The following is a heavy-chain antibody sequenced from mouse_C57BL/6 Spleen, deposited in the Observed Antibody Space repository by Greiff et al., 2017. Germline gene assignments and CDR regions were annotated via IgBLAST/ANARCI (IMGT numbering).Heavy chain of an antibody. V-gene: IGHV1-55*01. Sequence: QVQLQQPGAELVKPGASVKMSCKASGYTFTSYWITWVKQRPGQGLEWIGDIYPGSGSTNYNEKFKSKATLTVDTSSSTAYMQLSSLTSEDSAVYYCAREGTKITTRLYYFDYWGQGTTLTVSS. CDR2: IYPGSGST. D-gene: IGHD2-4*01. CDR3: AREGTKITTRLYYFDY. J-gene: IGHJ2*01. CDR1: GYTFTSYW.